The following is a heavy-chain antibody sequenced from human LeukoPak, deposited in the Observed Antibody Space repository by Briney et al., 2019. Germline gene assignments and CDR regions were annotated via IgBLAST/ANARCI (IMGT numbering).Heavy chain of an antibody. CDR1: GGSFSGYY. D-gene: IGHD3-16*01. V-gene: IGHV4-34*09. J-gene: IGHJ3*02. CDR2: IYYSGST. CDR3: ARVTYGAFDI. Sequence: SETLSLTCAVYGGSFSGYYWSWIRQPPGKGLEWIGYIYYSGSTYYNPSLKSRVTISVDTSKNQFSLKLSSVTAADTAVYYCARVTYGAFDIWGQGTMVTVSS.